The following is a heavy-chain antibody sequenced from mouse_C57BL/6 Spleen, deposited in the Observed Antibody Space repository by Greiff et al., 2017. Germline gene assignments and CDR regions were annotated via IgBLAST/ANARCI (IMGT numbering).Heavy chain of an antibody. D-gene: IGHD2-4*01. CDR2: IYPGDGDT. J-gene: IGHJ3*01. Sequence: VQLQQSGPELVKPGASVKISCKASGYAFSSSWMTWVKQRPGKGLEWIGRIYPGDGDTNYNGKFKGKATLTADKSSSTAYMQLSSLTSEDSAVYFCAREDDDDGAYGGKGTLVTVSA. V-gene: IGHV1-82*01. CDR1: GYAFSSSW. CDR3: AREDDDDGAY.